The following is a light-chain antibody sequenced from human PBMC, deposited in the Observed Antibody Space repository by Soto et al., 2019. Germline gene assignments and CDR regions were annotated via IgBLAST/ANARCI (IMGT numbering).Light chain of an antibody. Sequence: EIVLTQSPATLSLSPGERATLSCRASQSVVRYLAWYQQKRGQPPRLLIYDTSTRATGIPARFSGSGSGADFTLTVSSLEPEDFAVYYCQQRSNWQFSFGHGTKVDIK. V-gene: IGKV3D-11*02. CDR1: QSVVRY. CDR3: QQRSNWQFS. CDR2: DTS. J-gene: IGKJ3*01.